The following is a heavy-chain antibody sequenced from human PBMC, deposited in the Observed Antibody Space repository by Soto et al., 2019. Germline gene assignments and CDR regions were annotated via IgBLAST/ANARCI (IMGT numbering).Heavy chain of an antibody. CDR1: GFTFGSYA. CDR3: ARVSWREKYGMDV. CDR2: ISGSGGHT. Sequence: EVQLLESGGAVVQPGGSLTISCEASGFTFGSYAVSWVRQAPGKGLEWVSAISGSGGHTHYSDSVKGRFIISRDNSKSTMSLQMTSLRAEDTAVYYCARVSWREKYGMDVWGQGTTVTVSS. J-gene: IGHJ6*02. V-gene: IGHV3-23*01.